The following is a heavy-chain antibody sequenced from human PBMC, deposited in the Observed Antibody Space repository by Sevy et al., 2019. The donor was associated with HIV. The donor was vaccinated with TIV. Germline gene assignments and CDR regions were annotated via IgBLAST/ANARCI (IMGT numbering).Heavy chain of an antibody. Sequence: GSLRLSCAASGFTFSDYYMSWIRQAPGKGLEWVSYISSSGSTIDYADSVKGRFTISRDNAKNSLYLQMNSLRAEDTAVYYCASPGVDYGDYELQGDAFDIWGQGTMVTVSS. CDR2: ISSSGSTI. D-gene: IGHD4-17*01. CDR3: ASPGVDYGDYELQGDAFDI. CDR1: GFTFSDYY. V-gene: IGHV3-11*01. J-gene: IGHJ3*02.